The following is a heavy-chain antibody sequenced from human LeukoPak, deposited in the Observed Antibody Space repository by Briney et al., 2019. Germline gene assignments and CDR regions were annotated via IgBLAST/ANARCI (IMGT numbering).Heavy chain of an antibody. D-gene: IGHD3-16*01. CDR1: GFTFSSFW. CDR2: IKEDGSEK. Sequence: PGGSLRLSCAASGFTFSSFWMSWVRQAPGKGLEWVANIKEDGSEKYYVDSLKGRFTISRDNAKNSLYLQMNSLRAEDTALYYCARDYVWGTFEPDFWGQGTLVTVSS. V-gene: IGHV3-7*01. CDR3: ARDYVWGTFEPDF. J-gene: IGHJ4*02.